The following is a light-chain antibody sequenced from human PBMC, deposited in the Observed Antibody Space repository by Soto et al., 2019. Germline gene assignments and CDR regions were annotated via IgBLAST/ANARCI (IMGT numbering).Light chain of an antibody. Sequence: EIVLTQSPATLTLSPGARATLSCRASQSVSSYLAWYQQKPGQAPRHLIYDASNRATGIPARLSGSGSGTDFTLTISSLEPEDFAVYYCQQRSNWPPITFGQGTRLEIK. CDR2: DAS. V-gene: IGKV3-11*01. CDR3: QQRSNWPPIT. CDR1: QSVSSY. J-gene: IGKJ5*01.